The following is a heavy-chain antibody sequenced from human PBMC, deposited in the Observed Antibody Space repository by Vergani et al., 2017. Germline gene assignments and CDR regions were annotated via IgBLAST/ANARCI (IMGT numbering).Heavy chain of an antibody. J-gene: IGHJ3*02. Sequence: EVQLLESGGGLVQPGGSLRLSCAASGFTFSSYDMSWVRQAPGKGLEWVSAISGSGGSTSHADSVKGRFPISSDNSKNTLYLQMNSLRAEDTAVCYCAKSTGTTKYDAFDIWGQGTMVTVS. CDR1: GFTFSSYD. CDR2: ISGSGGST. V-gene: IGHV3-23*01. D-gene: IGHD1-1*01. CDR3: AKSTGTTKYDAFDI.